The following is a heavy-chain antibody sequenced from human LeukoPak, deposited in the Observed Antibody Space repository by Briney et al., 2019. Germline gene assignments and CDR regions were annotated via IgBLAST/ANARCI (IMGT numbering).Heavy chain of an antibody. D-gene: IGHD6-6*01. V-gene: IGHV4-59*01. CDR2: IYYSGST. CDR1: GGSISSYY. Sequence: PSETLSLTCTVSGGSISSYYWSWLRQPPGKGLEWCGYIYYSGSTNYNPSLKSRVTISVDTSKNQFSLKLSSVTAADTAVYYCAREGSSSMGDGWFDPWGQGTLVTVSS. J-gene: IGHJ5*02. CDR3: AREGSSSMGDGWFDP.